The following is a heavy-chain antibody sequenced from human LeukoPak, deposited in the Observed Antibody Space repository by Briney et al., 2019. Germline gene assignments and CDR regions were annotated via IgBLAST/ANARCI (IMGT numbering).Heavy chain of an antibody. CDR3: AKDYGSYGDHTLDY. CDR1: GFTFSSYG. D-gene: IGHD4-17*01. J-gene: IGHJ4*02. Sequence: GGPLRLSCAASGFTFSSYGMHWVREAPGKGLEGVAVIWYDVSNKYYADSVKDRFTIFRDNSKNALYLQMNSLRAEDTAVYCCAKDYGSYGDHTLDYWGQGTLVTVSS. V-gene: IGHV3-33*06. CDR2: IWYDVSNK.